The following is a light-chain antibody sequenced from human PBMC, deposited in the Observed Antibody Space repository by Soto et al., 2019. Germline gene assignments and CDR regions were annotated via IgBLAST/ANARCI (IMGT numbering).Light chain of an antibody. CDR1: QSVISAY. CDR3: QQYGSPYT. V-gene: IGKV3-20*01. Sequence: EIVLTQSPGTLSLSPGERATLSCRASQSVISAYLAWFQQKPGQAPRLLISGASTRAPGIPDRFSGSGSGTDFTLTISRLEPEDFAVYYCQQYGSPYTFGQGTKLEIK. CDR2: GAS. J-gene: IGKJ2*01.